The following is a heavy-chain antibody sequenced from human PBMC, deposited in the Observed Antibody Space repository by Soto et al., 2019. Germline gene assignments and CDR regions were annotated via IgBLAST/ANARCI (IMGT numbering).Heavy chain of an antibody. Sequence: ISCTGFGYTFTTFWISWVRQMPGKGLEWMGRIDPRDSYVNYSPSFQGHVTISLDKSISTAYLQWGSLKASDTAMYYCARLFCSTTTCDSWFDPWGQGTLVTVSS. V-gene: IGHV5-10-1*01. CDR1: GYTFTTFW. D-gene: IGHD2-2*01. CDR3: ARLFCSTTTCDSWFDP. CDR2: IDPRDSYV. J-gene: IGHJ5*02.